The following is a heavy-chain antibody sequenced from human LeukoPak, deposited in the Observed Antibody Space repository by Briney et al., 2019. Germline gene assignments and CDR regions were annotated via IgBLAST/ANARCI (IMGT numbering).Heavy chain of an antibody. D-gene: IGHD1-1*01. Sequence: SETLSLTCAVYGGSFSGYCWSWIRQPPGKGLEWIGEINHSGSTNYNPSLKSRVTISVDTSKNQFSLKLSSVTAADTAVYYCARTKYNWNALDYWGQGTLVTVSS. J-gene: IGHJ4*02. CDR2: INHSGST. CDR3: ARTKYNWNALDY. CDR1: GGSFSGYC. V-gene: IGHV4-34*01.